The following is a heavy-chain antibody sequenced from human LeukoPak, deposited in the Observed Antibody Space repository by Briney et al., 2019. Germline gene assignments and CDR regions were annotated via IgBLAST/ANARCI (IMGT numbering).Heavy chain of an antibody. CDR1: GYTFTGYY. D-gene: IGHD6-13*01. V-gene: IGHV1-2*02. Sequence: ASVKVSCKASGYTFTGYYMHWVRQAPGQGLEWMGWINPNSAGTNYAQKFQGRVIMTRDTSISTAYMELTSLTSVDSAVYYCVRGAVAAAGTMNYWGQRTLVTVSS. J-gene: IGHJ4*02. CDR3: VRGAVAAAGTMNY. CDR2: INPNSAGT.